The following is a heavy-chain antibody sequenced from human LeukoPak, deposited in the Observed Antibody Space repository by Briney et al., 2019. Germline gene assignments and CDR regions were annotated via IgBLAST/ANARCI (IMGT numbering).Heavy chain of an antibody. CDR2: IYYSGST. V-gene: IGHV4-39*07. D-gene: IGHD3-16*02. Sequence: SCKASGGTFSSYAISWIRQPPGKGLEWIGSIYYSGSTYYNPSLKSRVTISVDTSKNQFSLKLSSVTAADTAVYYCARDRFYDYVWGSYRGDFDYWGQGTLVTVSS. CDR3: ARDRFYDYVWGSYRGDFDY. J-gene: IGHJ4*02. CDR1: GGTFSSYAI.